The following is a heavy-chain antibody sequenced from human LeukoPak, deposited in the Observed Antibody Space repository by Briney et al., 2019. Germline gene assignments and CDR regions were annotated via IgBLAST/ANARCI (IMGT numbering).Heavy chain of an antibody. Sequence: GGSLRLSCAASGFTFSSSAMSWVRRVPGKGLEWVAVIWYDGSNKYYADSVKGRFTISRDNSKNTLYLQMNSLRAEDTAVYYCARDQSRGSGSYSFDYWGQGTLVTVSS. D-gene: IGHD3-10*01. V-gene: IGHV3-33*08. CDR1: GFTFSSSA. CDR3: ARDQSRGSGSYSFDY. CDR2: IWYDGSNK. J-gene: IGHJ4*02.